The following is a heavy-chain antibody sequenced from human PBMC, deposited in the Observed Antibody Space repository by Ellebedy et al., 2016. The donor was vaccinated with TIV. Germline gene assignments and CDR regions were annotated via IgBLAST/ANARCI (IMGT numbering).Heavy chain of an antibody. V-gene: IGHV4-39*01. D-gene: IGHD4-17*01. CDR1: GDSISSSVYY. Sequence: MPSETLSLTCTVSGDSISSSVYYWGWIRQPPGKGLEWIGSFSQSGSTYYNPSLTSRVTISVDTSKNQFSLKLSSVNAADTAIFYCARHSTVTTIGTWGQGALVTVSS. J-gene: IGHJ5*02. CDR3: ARHSTVTTIGT. CDR2: FSQSGST.